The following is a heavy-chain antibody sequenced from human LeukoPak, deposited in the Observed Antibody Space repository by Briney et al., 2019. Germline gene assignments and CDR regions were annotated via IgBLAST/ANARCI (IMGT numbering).Heavy chain of an antibody. J-gene: IGHJ6*02. CDR2: ISSSRSYI. CDR3: ARDFSRFGYYYGMDV. CDR1: GFTFSSYS. V-gene: IGHV3-21*01. Sequence: PGGSLTLSCAASGFTFSSYSMNWVRQAPGKGLEWVSSISSSRSYIYYADSVKGRFTISRDNAKNSLYLQMNSLRAEDTAVYYCARDFSRFGYYYGMDVWGQGSTVTVSS. D-gene: IGHD3-10*01.